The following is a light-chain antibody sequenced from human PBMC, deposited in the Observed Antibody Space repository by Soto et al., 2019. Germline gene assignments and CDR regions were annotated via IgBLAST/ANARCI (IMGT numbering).Light chain of an antibody. CDR2: DAS. J-gene: IGKJ5*01. V-gene: IGKV3-11*01. CDR1: QSVSIS. CDR3: QQRSNWPPEIT. Sequence: EIVLAQSPATLSLSPGERATLSCRASQSVSISLAWYQRKPGQAPRLLIYDASNRATGVPARFSGSGSGTDFTLTVSSLEPEDFALYYCQQRSNWPPEITFGQGTRLEIK.